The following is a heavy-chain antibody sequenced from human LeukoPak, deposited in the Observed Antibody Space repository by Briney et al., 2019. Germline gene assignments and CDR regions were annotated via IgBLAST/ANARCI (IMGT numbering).Heavy chain of an antibody. D-gene: IGHD3-3*01. CDR3: ARGVPYDSWSGPHYSDY. CDR1: RFTLSTYW. CDR2: IKQDGSQE. Sequence: GGALRLSCAASRFTLSTYWMSWVRQAPGKGLEWVAHIKQDGSQEYYVDSVKGRFTISRDSAKNSLYLQMNSLRAEDTAVYYCARGVPYDSWSGPHYSDYWGQGTLVTVSS. J-gene: IGHJ4*02. V-gene: IGHV3-7*01.